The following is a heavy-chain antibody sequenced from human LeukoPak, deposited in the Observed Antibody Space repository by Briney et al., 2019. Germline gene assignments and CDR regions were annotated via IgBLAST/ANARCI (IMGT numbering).Heavy chain of an antibody. CDR2: IYYSGST. Sequence: SETLSLTCTVSGGSISSSSYYWGWIRQPPGKGLEWIGSIYYSGSTYYNPSLKSRVTISVDTSKNRFSLKLSSVTAADTAVYYCASGIAAAGAYYFDYWGQGTLVTVSS. J-gene: IGHJ4*02. D-gene: IGHD6-13*01. CDR3: ASGIAAAGAYYFDY. CDR1: GGSISSSSYY. V-gene: IGHV4-39*01.